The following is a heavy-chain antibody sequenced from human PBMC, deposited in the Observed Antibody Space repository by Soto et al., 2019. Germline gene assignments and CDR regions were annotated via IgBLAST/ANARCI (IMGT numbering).Heavy chain of an antibody. Sequence: GGSLRLSCAASGFTFSSYEMNWVRQAPGMGLEWVSYISSSGSTIYYADSVKGRFTISRDNAKNSLYLQMNSLRAEDTAVYYCARGDGYYLDYWGQGTLVTVSS. D-gene: IGHD1-26*01. V-gene: IGHV3-48*03. CDR3: ARGDGYYLDY. CDR2: ISSSGSTI. J-gene: IGHJ4*02. CDR1: GFTFSSYE.